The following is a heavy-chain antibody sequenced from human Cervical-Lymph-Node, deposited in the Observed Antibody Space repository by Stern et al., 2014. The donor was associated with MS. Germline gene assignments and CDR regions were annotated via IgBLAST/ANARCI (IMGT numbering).Heavy chain of an antibody. V-gene: IGHV1-69*01. D-gene: IGHD5-12*01. CDR3: TREAIGHSGTFDF. CDR1: GGTFGSFA. Sequence: QVQLAQSGAEVKKPGSSVKVSCRASGGTFGSFAVNWVRQAPGQGLEWMGGIIPIFGTANYAQRFQGRVTITADDSTTTAYMELNSLTSDDTAVYFCTREAIGHSGTFDFWGQGTLVTVSS. CDR2: IIPIFGTA. J-gene: IGHJ4*02.